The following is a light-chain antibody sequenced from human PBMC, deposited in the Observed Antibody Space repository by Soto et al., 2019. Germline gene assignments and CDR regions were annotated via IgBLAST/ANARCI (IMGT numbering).Light chain of an antibody. CDR1: QSISNW. CDR3: QQYNTYSYT. J-gene: IGKJ2*01. Sequence: DIPMTQSPSTLSASVGDRVTITCRASQSISNWLAWYQQRPGEAPKLLMYDASTLENWVPSRFSGSGSGTEFTLTISGLRPDDFATYYCQQYNTYSYTFGQGTKPEIK. CDR2: DAS. V-gene: IGKV1-5*01.